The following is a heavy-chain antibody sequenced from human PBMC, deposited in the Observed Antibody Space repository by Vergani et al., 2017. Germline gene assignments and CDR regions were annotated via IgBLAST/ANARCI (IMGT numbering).Heavy chain of an antibody. Sequence: VQLQESGPGLVKPSQTLSLTCTVSGGSISSGSYYWSWIRQPAGKGLEWIGRIYTSGSTNYNPSLKSRVTISVDTSKNQFSLKLSSVTAADTAVYYCARAYTTVTTDDAFDIWGQGTMVTVSS. D-gene: IGHD4-17*01. J-gene: IGHJ3*02. CDR2: IYTSGST. CDR1: GGSISSGSYY. V-gene: IGHV4-61*02. CDR3: ARAYTTVTTDDAFDI.